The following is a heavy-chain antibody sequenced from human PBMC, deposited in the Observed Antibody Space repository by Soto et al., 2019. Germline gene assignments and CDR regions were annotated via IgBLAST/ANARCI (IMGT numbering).Heavy chain of an antibody. CDR2: IATTGETT. Sequence: EVHLLDSGGGLVQPGGSLRLSCAASGFTFNTYDMSWVRQAPGTGLEWVSSIATTGETTFYADSVRGRFTISRDNSKNTLFLQMSTLGADDSAISCWVRHWGGWGHGTLVTVSS. J-gene: IGHJ4*01. CDR1: GFTFNTYD. CDR3: VRHWGG. V-gene: IGHV3-23*01. D-gene: IGHD3-16*01.